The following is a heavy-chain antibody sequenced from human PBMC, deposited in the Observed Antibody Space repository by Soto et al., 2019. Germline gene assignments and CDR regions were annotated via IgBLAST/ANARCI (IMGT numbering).Heavy chain of an antibody. J-gene: IGHJ6*03. CDR1: GGSISSSSYY. V-gene: IGHV4-39*01. Sequence: SETLSLTCTVSGGSISSSSYYWGWIRQPPGKGLEWIGSIYYSGSTYYNPSLKSRVTISVDTSKNQFSLKLSSVTAADTAVYYCARQQEYGDYLYYYYYYMDVWGKGTTVTVSS. CDR2: IYYSGST. D-gene: IGHD4-17*01. CDR3: ARQQEYGDYLYYYYYYMDV.